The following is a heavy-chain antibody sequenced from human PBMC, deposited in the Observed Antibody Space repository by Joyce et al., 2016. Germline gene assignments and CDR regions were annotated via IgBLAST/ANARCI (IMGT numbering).Heavy chain of an antibody. V-gene: IGHV1-18*01. Sequence: QVQLVQSGAEIKRPGASVKVSCRASGYTFTDYGFSWVRQAPGQGLEWMVWISAYNGNTNYAQRLQGRVTMTTDTSTNTAYMELSSLRSDDTAVYFCARDSRLVLIAAPVPDYWGQGTLVTVSS. CDR2: ISAYNGNT. D-gene: IGHD2-15*01. CDR3: ARDSRLVLIAAPVPDY. J-gene: IGHJ4*02. CDR1: GYTFTDYG.